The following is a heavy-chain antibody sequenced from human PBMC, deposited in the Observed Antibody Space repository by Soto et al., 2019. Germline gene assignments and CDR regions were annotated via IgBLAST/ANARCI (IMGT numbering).Heavy chain of an antibody. D-gene: IGHD4-17*01. CDR3: ARGDGYGDYAGY. CDR1: GFTLLTYS. Sequence: EVQLVESGGALVQPGGSLRLSCAASGFTLLTYSMNWVRQAPGKGLEWVAYISSSGSAIYYADSVKGRFTIYRDTANNSVYLQMNSLRDEDTAVYYCARGDGYGDYAGYWGQGTLVIVSS. J-gene: IGHJ4*02. V-gene: IGHV3-48*02. CDR2: ISSSGSAI.